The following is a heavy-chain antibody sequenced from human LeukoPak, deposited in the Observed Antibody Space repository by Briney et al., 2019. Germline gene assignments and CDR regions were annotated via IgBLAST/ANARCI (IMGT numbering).Heavy chain of an antibody. CDR3: ARMTPGDDYGDY. Sequence: ASVKVSCKASGYTFTSYAMHWVRQAPGQRLEWMGWINAGNGNTKYSQEFQGRVTITRDTSASTAYMELSSLRSDDTAVYYCARMTPGDDYGDYWGQGTLVTVSS. V-gene: IGHV1-3*01. CDR2: INAGNGNT. CDR1: GYTFTSYA. D-gene: IGHD5-24*01. J-gene: IGHJ4*02.